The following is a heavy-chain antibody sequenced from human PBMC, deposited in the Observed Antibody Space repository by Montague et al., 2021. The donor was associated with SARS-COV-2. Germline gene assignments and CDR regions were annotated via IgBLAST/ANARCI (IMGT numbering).Heavy chain of an antibody. D-gene: IGHD1-1*01. J-gene: IGHJ6*02. CDR1: GDSVSSNSAT. CDR3: TSGREGNYNVMDV. V-gene: IGHV6-1*01. Sequence: AISGDSVSSNSATWNWVRQSPSRGLGWLGRTYYRSKWYNDYAVSVRGRVTINPDTSKNQFSLQLNSVTPEDTAIYYCTSGREGNYNVMDVWGQGTTVTVSS. CDR2: TYYRSKWYN.